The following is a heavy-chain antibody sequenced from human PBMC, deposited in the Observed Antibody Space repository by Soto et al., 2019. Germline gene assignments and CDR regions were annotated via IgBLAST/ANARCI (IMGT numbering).Heavy chain of an antibody. CDR3: ASHWALGPPPDY. CDR2: IYYSGST. V-gene: IGHV4-59*08. CDR1: GGSIISYY. D-gene: IGHD3-16*01. J-gene: IGHJ4*02. Sequence: SETLSLTCTVSGGSIISYYWSWILQPPGKGLEWIGYIYYSGSTNYNPSLKSRVTISVDTSKNQFSLKLSSVTAADTAVYYCASHWALGPPPDYWGQGTLVTVSS.